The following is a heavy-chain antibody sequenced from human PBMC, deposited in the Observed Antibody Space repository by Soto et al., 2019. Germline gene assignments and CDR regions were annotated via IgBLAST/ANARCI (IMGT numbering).Heavy chain of an antibody. D-gene: IGHD6-13*01. CDR2: IYYSGST. Sequence: SETLPLTCTFSGGSISSYYWSWIRQPPGKGLEWIGYIYYSGSTNYNPSLKSRVTISVDTSKNQFSLKLSSVTAADTAVDYCARDRYIAAAGRGNWFDPRAKGTRVTVPS. J-gene: IGHJ5*02. CDR3: ARDRYIAAAGRGNWFDP. V-gene: IGHV4-59*01. CDR1: GGSISSYY.